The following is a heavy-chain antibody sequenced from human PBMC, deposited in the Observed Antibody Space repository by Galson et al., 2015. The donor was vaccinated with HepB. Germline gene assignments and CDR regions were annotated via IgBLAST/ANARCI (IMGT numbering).Heavy chain of an antibody. CDR3: ARDRASMAYFHGLDV. V-gene: IGHV1-3*01. J-gene: IGHJ6*02. CDR2: INAGNGNT. Sequence: SVKVSCKASGYTFTSYAMHWVRQAPGQRLEWMGWINAGNGNTKYSQKFQGRVTITRDTSASTAYMELSSLRSEDTAVYYCARDRASMAYFHGLDVWGQGTTVTVSS. CDR1: GYTFTSYA. D-gene: IGHD2/OR15-2a*01.